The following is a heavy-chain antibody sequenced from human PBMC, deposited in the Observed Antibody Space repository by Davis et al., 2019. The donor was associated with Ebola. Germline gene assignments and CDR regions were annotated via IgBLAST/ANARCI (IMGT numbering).Heavy chain of an antibody. CDR3: ARGHNYAHEY. D-gene: IGHD4-11*01. J-gene: IGHJ4*02. CDR1: GYTFTDSN. Sequence: ASVKVSCTASGYTFTDSNIHWMRHAPGQGLELLGRVILKSGATNYAQKFQGRVTMTRDTSISTVYMELSSLRYDDTADYYCARGHNYAHEYWGQGTLVTVSS. V-gene: IGHV1-2*06. CDR2: VILKSGAT.